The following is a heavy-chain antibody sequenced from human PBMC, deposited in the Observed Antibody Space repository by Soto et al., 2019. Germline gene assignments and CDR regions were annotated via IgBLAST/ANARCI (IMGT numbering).Heavy chain of an antibody. D-gene: IGHD4-17*01. J-gene: IGHJ6*03. CDR2: ISSSSSTI. CDR1: GFTFSSYS. Sequence: GGSLRLSCAASGFTFSSYSMNWVRQAPGKGLEWVSYISSSSSTIYYADSVKGRFTISRDNAKNSLYLQMNSLRAEDTAVYYCARGDGEGFYYYYYMDVWGKGTTVTVSS. CDR3: ARGDGEGFYYYYYMDV. V-gene: IGHV3-48*01.